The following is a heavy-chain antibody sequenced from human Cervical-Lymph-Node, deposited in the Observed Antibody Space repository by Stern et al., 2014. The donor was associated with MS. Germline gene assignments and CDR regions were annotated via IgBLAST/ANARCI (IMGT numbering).Heavy chain of an antibody. J-gene: IGHJ4*02. D-gene: IGHD6-19*01. CDR1: GYTFTSYY. CDR3: ARAFGGSGWYSQGYDY. V-gene: IGHV1-46*01. Sequence: QVQLVQSGAEVKKPGASVKVSCKASGYTFTSYYMHWVRQAPGQGLEWMGIINPSGGSTSYAQKFQGRVTMTRDTSTSTVYMELSSLRSEDTAVYYCARAFGGSGWYSQGYDYWGQGTLVTVSS. CDR2: INPSGGST.